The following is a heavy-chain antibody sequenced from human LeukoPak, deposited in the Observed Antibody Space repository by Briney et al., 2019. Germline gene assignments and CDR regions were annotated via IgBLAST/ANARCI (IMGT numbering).Heavy chain of an antibody. CDR3: SRLEDSSPIEVALDI. CDR2: ITSKRNNYAT. CDR1: GFTFSGSV. D-gene: IGHD6-13*01. V-gene: IGHV3-73*01. Sequence: GGSLKLSCAASGFTFSGSVIHWVRQAAGKGLEWVGRITSKRNNYATAYAASVKGRFTISRDDSKNTVYLHMDSLKTEDTALYYCSRLEDSSPIEVALDIWGQGTVVTVSS. J-gene: IGHJ3*02.